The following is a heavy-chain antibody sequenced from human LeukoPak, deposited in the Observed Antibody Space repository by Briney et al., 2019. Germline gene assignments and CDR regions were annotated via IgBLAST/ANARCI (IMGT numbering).Heavy chain of an antibody. CDR3: ASTIRRYYDSSGYYSRFDY. Sequence: SETLSLTCTVSSGSISSYYWSWIRQPPGKGLEWIGYIYYSGSTNYNPSLKSRVTISVDTSKDQFSLKLSSVTAADTAVYYCASTIRRYYDSSGYYSRFDYWGQGTLVTVSS. CDR1: SGSISSYY. CDR2: IYYSGST. J-gene: IGHJ4*02. D-gene: IGHD3-22*01. V-gene: IGHV4-59*01.